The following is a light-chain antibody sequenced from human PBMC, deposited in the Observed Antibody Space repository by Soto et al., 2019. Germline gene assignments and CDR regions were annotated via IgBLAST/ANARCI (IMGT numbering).Light chain of an antibody. CDR3: QQYYSTPLRT. CDR2: WAS. CDR1: QSVLYSSNNKNY. J-gene: IGKJ1*01. Sequence: DIAMTQSPDSLAVSLGERATINCKSSQSVLYSSNNKNYLAWYQQKPGQPPKLLIYWASTRESGVPDRFSGSGSGTDFTLTISSLQAEDVAVYYCQQYYSTPLRTFGQGTKVEIK. V-gene: IGKV4-1*01.